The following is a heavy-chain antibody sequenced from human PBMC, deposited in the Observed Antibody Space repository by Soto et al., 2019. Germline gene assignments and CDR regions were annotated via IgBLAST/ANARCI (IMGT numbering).Heavy chain of an antibody. CDR1: GFTFSSYG. CDR2: ISYDGSNK. J-gene: IGHJ4*02. CDR3: AKEARAGYSSSWWFYYFDY. V-gene: IGHV3-30*18. Sequence: GGSLRLSCAASGFTFSSYGMHWVRQAPGKGLEWVAVISYDGSNKYYADSVKGRVTISRDNSKNTLYLQMNSLRAEDTAVYYCAKEARAGYSSSWWFYYFDYWGQGTLVTVSS. D-gene: IGHD6-13*01.